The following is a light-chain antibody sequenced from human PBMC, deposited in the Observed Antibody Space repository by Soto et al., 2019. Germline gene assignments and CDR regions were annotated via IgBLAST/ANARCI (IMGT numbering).Light chain of an antibody. CDR2: GAS. V-gene: IGKV3-20*01. CDR1: QRISSSY. J-gene: IGKJ2*01. CDR3: LHYGRSPPYT. Sequence: EIVLTQSPGTLSLSPGERATLSCRASQRISSSYLAWYQHKPGQAPRLLLCGASSRATGIPDRFSGSGSGTDFTLTISRLEPEDFAVYYCLHYGRSPPYTFGQGTKLEIK.